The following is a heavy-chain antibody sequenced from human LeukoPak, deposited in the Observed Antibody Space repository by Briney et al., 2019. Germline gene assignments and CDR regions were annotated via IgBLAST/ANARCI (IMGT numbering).Heavy chain of an antibody. Sequence: SETLSLTCTVSGGSINSYWSWIRQPAGKGLEWIGRISGSGTITYNPALQSRLSISIDTSKNQFSLKLSSVTAADTAIYYCATAEGYTRGGFDYWGQGTLVTVSS. CDR1: GGSINSY. V-gene: IGHV4-4*07. D-gene: IGHD5-24*01. J-gene: IGHJ4*02. CDR3: ATAEGYTRGGFDY. CDR2: ISGSGTI.